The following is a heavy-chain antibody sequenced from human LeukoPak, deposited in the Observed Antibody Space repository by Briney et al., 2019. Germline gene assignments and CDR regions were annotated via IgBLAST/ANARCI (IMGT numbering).Heavy chain of an antibody. CDR1: GFTFSSYS. V-gene: IGHV3-48*04. CDR3: AKAPRLLWFGEWLVNYFDY. CDR2: ISSSSTII. Sequence: SGGSLRLSCAASGFTFSSYSMNWVRQAPGKGLEWVSYISSSSTIIYNADSVKGRFTISRDNAKSSLYLQMNSLRAEDTAVYYCAKAPRLLWFGEWLVNYFDYWGQGTLVTVSS. J-gene: IGHJ4*02. D-gene: IGHD3-10*01.